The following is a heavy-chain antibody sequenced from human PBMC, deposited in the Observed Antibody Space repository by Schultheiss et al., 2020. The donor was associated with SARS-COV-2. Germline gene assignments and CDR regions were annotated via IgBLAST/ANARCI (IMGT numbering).Heavy chain of an antibody. CDR1: GFTFSNNW. CDR3: AKGLQYYFYHYGMDV. CDR2: IDDDGSST. J-gene: IGHJ6*02. V-gene: IGHV3-74*01. Sequence: GGSLRLSCAVSGFTFSNNWMHWVRQVPGKGLVWVSRIDDDGSSTSYADSVKGRFTISRDNSKNTLYLQMNSLRAEDTAIYYCAKGLQYYFYHYGMDVWGQGTTVTVSS.